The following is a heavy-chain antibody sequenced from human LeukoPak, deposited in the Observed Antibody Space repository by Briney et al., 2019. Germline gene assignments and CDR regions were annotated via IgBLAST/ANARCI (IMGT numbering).Heavy chain of an antibody. CDR1: GFSFSSHW. CDR3: VRKLLQYDRDGPSFDN. Sequence: GGSLRLSCAASGFSFSSHWMHWVRQAPGKGLEWVSRIKTDGSSTDYVDSVKGRFTISRDNSKYTLYLQVSSLRAEDTAVYYCVRKLLQYDRDGPSFDNWGQGTLITVSS. CDR2: IKTDGSST. D-gene: IGHD5-24*01. V-gene: IGHV3-74*01. J-gene: IGHJ4*02.